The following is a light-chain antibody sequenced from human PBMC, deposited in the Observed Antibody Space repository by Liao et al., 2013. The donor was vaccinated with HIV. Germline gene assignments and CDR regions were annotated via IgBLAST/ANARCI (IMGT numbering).Light chain of an antibody. Sequence: SYELTQPPSVSVAPDKTATITCGGNNIGSESVHWYQQRPGQAPVLVIYYDSDRPSGIPERFSGSSSGNTATLTISRVEAGDEADYYCQVWDSSSDHVVFGGGTKLTVL. CDR2: YDS. CDR3: QVWDSSSDHVV. V-gene: IGLV3-21*04. CDR1: NIGSES. J-gene: IGLJ2*01.